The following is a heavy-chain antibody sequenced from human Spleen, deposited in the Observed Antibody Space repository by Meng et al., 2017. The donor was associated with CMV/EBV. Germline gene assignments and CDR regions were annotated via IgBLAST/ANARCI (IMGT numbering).Heavy chain of an antibody. D-gene: IGHD5-18*01. CDR3: ARHFVPSSLIQLVDY. J-gene: IGHJ4*02. V-gene: IGHV4-59*05. CDR2: IYYSGST. CDR1: GGSISSYY. Sequence: GSLRLSCTVSGGSISSYYWSWIRQPPGKGLEWIGSIYYSGSTYYNPSLKSRVTISVDTSKNQFSLKLSSVTAADTAVYYCARHFVPSSLIQLVDYWGQGTLVTVSS.